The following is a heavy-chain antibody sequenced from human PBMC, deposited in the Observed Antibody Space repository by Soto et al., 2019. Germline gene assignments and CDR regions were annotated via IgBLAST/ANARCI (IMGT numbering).Heavy chain of an antibody. CDR2: IYYSGSN. J-gene: IGHJ5*02. CDR3: ARSIDP. Sequence: QVQLQESGPGLVKPSQTLSLTCTVSGGSISSGGYYWSWIRQHPGKGLEWIGYIYYSGSNYYNPSLKSRVTISVDTSKNQFSLKLSSTAADTAVYYCARSIDPWGQGTLVTVSS. CDR1: GGSISSGGYY. V-gene: IGHV4-31*03.